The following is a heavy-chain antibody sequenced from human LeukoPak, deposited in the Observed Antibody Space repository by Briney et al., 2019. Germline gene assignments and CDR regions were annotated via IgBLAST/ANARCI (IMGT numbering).Heavy chain of an antibody. Sequence: PGGSLRLSCAAAGFTFSDYSMNWVRQAPGKGLEWVSYIGANSAIYYADSVKGRFTISRDNAKNSLSLQMNSLRDDDTAVYYRAREGYYGAFDIWGQGTMVTVSS. V-gene: IGHV3-48*02. D-gene: IGHD3-10*01. CDR3: AREGYYGAFDI. CDR1: GFTFSDYS. CDR2: IGANSAI. J-gene: IGHJ3*02.